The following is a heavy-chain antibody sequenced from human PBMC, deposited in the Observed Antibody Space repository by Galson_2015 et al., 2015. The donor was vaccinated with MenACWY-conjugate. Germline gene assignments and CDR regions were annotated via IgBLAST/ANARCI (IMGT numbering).Heavy chain of an antibody. Sequence: SVKVSCKASGYAFTEYPINWVRQAPGQGLEWMGWINTKNGNPTFAQGFAGRFDFSLETSVSTAYLQISSLKSEDTAVYFRARPRHYRGITVRGVISHYYYGMGVWGQGTTVPVSS. J-gene: IGHJ6*02. D-gene: IGHD3-10*01. CDR2: INTKNGNP. V-gene: IGHV7-4-1*02. CDR3: ARPRHYRGITVRGVISHYYYGMGV. CDR1: GYAFTEYP.